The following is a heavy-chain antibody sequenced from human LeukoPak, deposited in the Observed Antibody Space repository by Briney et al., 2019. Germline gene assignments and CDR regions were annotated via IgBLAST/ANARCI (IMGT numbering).Heavy chain of an antibody. V-gene: IGHV4-59*01. D-gene: IGHD2-21*02. CDR3: ARTGGDCSSGLCYYAMDV. CDR2: IYYSGST. J-gene: IGHJ6*02. CDR1: GGSISSYY. Sequence: SETLSFTCTVSGGSISSYYWSWIRQPPGKGLEWIGYIYYSGSTNYNPSLKSRVAISVDTSKNQFSLKLSSVTAADTAVYYCARTGGDCSSGLCYYAMDVWGQGTTVTVSS.